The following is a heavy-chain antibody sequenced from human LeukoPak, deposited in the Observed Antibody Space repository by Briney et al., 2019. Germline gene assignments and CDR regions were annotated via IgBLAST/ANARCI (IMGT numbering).Heavy chain of an antibody. D-gene: IGHD3-10*01. CDR1: GGSFSGYY. V-gene: IGHV4-34*01. CDR3: ARGWGATMVRGGFDP. CDR2: INHSGST. J-gene: IGHJ5*02. Sequence: SDTLSLTCAVYGGSFSGYYWSWIRQPPGKGLEWIGEINHSGSTNYNPSLKSRVTISVDTSKNQFSLKLSSVTAADTAVYYCARGWGATMVRGGFDPWGQGTLVTVSS.